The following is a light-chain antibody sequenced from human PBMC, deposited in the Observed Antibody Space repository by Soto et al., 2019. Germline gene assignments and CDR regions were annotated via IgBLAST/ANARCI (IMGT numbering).Light chain of an antibody. CDR1: SSNIGSNP. CDR3: ATWDDSLYGPV. Sequence: QSVLTQPPSASGTPGQRVPISCSGSSSNIGSNPVQWYQQLPGTAPKLLFYRNNQLPSGVPDRFSGSRSGTSASLAISGLQSEDEADYHCATWDDSLYGPVFGGGTKLTVL. J-gene: IGLJ3*02. CDR2: RNN. V-gene: IGLV1-44*01.